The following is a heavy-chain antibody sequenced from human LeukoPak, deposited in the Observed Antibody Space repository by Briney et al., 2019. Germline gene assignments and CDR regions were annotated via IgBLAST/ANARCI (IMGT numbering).Heavy chain of an antibody. CDR1: GFIFSTYG. J-gene: IGHJ4*02. CDR3: AKNRSGSYIDY. D-gene: IGHD1-26*01. V-gene: IGHV3-30*02. CDR2: IQYDGSDK. Sequence: GGSLRLSCAASGFIFSTYGMHWVRQAPGKGLEWVAFIQYDGSDKYYADSVKGRFTISRDNSKNTLYLQMNSLRPEDTAVYYCAKNRSGSYIDYWGQGTLVTVSS.